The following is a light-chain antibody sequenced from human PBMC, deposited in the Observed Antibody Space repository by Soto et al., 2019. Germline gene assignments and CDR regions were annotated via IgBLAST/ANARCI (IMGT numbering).Light chain of an antibody. CDR3: QQYNSYSGT. Sequence: EVVMTQSPATLSVSPGERVTFSCRASQSVTTNLAWYQHKPGQSPRLLISDASTGASGIPPRFSGSGSGTEFTLTIDRLQSADFAVYYCQQYNSYSGTFGQGTKVEIK. V-gene: IGKV3-15*01. CDR1: QSVTTN. CDR2: DAS. J-gene: IGKJ1*01.